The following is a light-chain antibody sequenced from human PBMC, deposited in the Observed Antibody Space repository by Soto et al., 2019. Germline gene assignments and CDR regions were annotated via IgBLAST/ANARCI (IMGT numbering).Light chain of an antibody. CDR1: SSDVGGYNY. CDR2: EVS. V-gene: IGLV2-8*01. Sequence: QSALTKPPSASGSPGQSVTISCTGTSSDVGGYNYVSWYQQHPGKAPKVMIYEVSKRPSGVPDRFSGSKSGNTASLTVSGLQAEDEADYYCSSYGGRNNLLFGGGTKLTVL. CDR3: SSYGGRNNLL. J-gene: IGLJ2*01.